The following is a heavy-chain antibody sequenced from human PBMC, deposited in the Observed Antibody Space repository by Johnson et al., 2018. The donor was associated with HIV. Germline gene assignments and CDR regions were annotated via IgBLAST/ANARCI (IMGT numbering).Heavy chain of an antibody. J-gene: IGHJ3*02. Sequence: QEQLVESGGGVVQPGMSLRLSCAAPGFRFSNYALHWVRQTPGKGLEWVALISDDGSNIYYADSVKGQFTISRDNSKNTLHLQMNSLRVEDTAMYYCARYDGWEPTGNDAFDIWGQGTMVTVSS. V-gene: IGHV3-30-3*01. D-gene: IGHD1-26*01. CDR2: ISDDGSNI. CDR3: ARYDGWEPTGNDAFDI. CDR1: GFRFSNYA.